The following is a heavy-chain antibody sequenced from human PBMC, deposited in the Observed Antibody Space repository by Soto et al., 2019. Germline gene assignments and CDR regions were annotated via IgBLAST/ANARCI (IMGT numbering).Heavy chain of an antibody. J-gene: IGHJ4*02. V-gene: IGHV3-11*01. CDR3: ARSSLTYLEF. Sequence: QVHLEESGGGLVKPGGSLRLSCTASGFTFSDYYMSWIRQAPGKGLEWLAYISGSGSTTYYTDSVKGRFAISRDNARTSLYLQINSLRVEDSAVDYCARSSLTYLEFWGQGTLVTVSS. CDR2: ISGSGSTT. CDR1: GFTFSDYY.